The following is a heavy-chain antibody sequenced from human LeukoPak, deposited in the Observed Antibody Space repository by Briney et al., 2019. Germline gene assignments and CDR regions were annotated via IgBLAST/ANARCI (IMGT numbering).Heavy chain of an antibody. CDR3: ARVGGSWYSAAFDV. Sequence: PSETLSLTCTVSGGSISNYYWTWIRQPPGKGLEWIGYIYYSGTTHYSPSLKGRVTLSVDTSKSQFSLKLSSVTAADTAVYYCARVGGSWYSAAFDVWGQGTMVTVSS. CDR2: IYYSGTT. J-gene: IGHJ3*01. V-gene: IGHV4-59*01. CDR1: GGSISNYY. D-gene: IGHD6-13*01.